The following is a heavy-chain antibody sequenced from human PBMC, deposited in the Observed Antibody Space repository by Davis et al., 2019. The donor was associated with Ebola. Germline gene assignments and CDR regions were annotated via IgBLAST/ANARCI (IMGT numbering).Heavy chain of an antibody. CDR2: ISSNGGST. CDR3: VKTRGNIVVVPAAAYVDS. V-gene: IGHV3-64D*08. CDR1: GFTFSNSA. Sequence: PGGSLRLSCSASGFTFSNSAMNWVRQAPGKGLEYVSTISSNGGSTFYADSVKGRFTVSRDNSKNILFLQMSSLKPEDTALYYCVKTRGNIVVVPAAAYVDSWGQGTPVTVSS. D-gene: IGHD2-2*01. J-gene: IGHJ4*02.